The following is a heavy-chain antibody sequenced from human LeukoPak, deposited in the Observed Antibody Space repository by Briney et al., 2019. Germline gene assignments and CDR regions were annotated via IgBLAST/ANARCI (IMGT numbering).Heavy chain of an antibody. CDR3: ARDFYYGSGSLDY. J-gene: IGHJ4*02. D-gene: IGHD3-10*01. CDR1: AFTFSSYW. CDR2: IKGDGSSR. V-gene: IGHV3-74*01. Sequence: GRSLRLSCAASAFTFSSYWMHWVRQAPGKGPVWVSRIKGDGSSRSYADSVKGRFTISRDNAENTLYLQMNSLRAEDTAVYYCARDFYYGSGSLDYWGQGTLVTVSS.